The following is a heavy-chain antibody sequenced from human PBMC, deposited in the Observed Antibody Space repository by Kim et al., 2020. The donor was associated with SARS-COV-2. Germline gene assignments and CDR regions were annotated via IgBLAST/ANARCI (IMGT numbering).Heavy chain of an antibody. V-gene: IGHV3-23*01. CDR2: ISSTGGTT. CDR1: GFTISSYA. Sequence: GGSLRLSCAASGFTISSYAMNWVRLAPGKGLEWVSAISSTGGTTSYADSVQGRFTISSDDSKTTLFLQMNSLTADATALYYCAKIRAPTTVVTSCFDYWG. CDR3: AKIRAPTTVVTSCFDY. D-gene: IGHD3-10*01. J-gene: IGHJ4*01.